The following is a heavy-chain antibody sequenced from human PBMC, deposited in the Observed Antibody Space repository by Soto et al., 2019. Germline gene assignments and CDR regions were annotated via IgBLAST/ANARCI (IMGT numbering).Heavy chain of an antibody. D-gene: IGHD5-18*01. J-gene: IGHJ4*02. CDR3: ARPVDTAMASGFDY. Sequence: ASVKVSCKASGYTFTSYGISWVRQAPGQGLEWMGWISAYNGNTNYAQKLQGRVTMTTDTSTSTAYMELSRLRSDDTAVYYCARPVDTAMASGFDYWGQGTLVTAPQ. CDR1: GYTFTSYG. CDR2: ISAYNGNT. V-gene: IGHV1-18*01.